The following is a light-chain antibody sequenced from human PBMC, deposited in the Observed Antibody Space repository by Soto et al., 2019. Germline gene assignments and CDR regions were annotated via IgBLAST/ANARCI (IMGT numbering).Light chain of an antibody. CDR1: SSNVGTYDL. V-gene: IGLV2-23*01. J-gene: IGLJ2*01. CDR3: RSFAVGAALV. Sequence: QSALTQPASVSASPGQSITISCTGTSSNVGTYDLVSWYQHHPDKAPKLIIYEGTKRPSGISSRFSGSKSGNTASLTISGLQAEDDADYYCRSFAVGAALVFGGGTKVTVL. CDR2: EGT.